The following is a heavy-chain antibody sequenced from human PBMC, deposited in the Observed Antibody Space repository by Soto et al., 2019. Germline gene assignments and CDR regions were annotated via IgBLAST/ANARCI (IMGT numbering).Heavy chain of an antibody. CDR3: TTGSSSLYYFDY. D-gene: IGHD6-13*01. V-gene: IGHV3-15*01. CDR2: IKSKTDGGTT. J-gene: IGHJ4*02. Sequence: GGSLRLSCAASGFTFSNAWMSWVRQAPGKGLEWVGRIKSKTDGGTTDYAAPVKGRFTISRDDSKNTLYLQMNSLKTEDTAVYYCTTGSSSLYYFDYWGQGTLVTVSS. CDR1: GFTFSNAW.